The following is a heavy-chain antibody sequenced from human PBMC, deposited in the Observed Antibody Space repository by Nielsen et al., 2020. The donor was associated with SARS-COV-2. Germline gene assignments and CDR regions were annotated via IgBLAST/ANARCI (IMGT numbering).Heavy chain of an antibody. D-gene: IGHD3-10*01. CDR2: IYHSGST. Sequence: WIRQPPGKGLEWIGSIYHSGSTYYNPSLKSRVTISVDTSKNQFSLKLSSVTAADTAVYYCARDWRRVELWSYYYGMDVWGQGTTVTVSS. CDR3: ARDWRRVELWSYYYGMDV. J-gene: IGHJ6*02. V-gene: IGHV4-38-2*02.